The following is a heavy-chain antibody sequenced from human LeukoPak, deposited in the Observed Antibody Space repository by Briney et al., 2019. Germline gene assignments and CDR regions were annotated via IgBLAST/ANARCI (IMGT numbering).Heavy chain of an antibody. Sequence: GGSLRLSCAASGFTFSSYSMNWVRQAPGKELEWVSFISRSSRTIYYADSVKGRFTISRDSAKNSLCLQMNSLRDEDTAVYYCARDSGSYSFDYWGQGTLLTVSS. CDR2: ISRSSRTI. CDR1: GFTFSSYS. V-gene: IGHV3-48*02. D-gene: IGHD1-26*01. CDR3: ARDSGSYSFDY. J-gene: IGHJ4*02.